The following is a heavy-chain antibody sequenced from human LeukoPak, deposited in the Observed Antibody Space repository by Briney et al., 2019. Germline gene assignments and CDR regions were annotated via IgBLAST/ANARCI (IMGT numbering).Heavy chain of an antibody. V-gene: IGHV1-46*01. D-gene: IGHD2-2*01. CDR2: ISPNGDT. Sequence: ASVKICCKASGYTFASYYLHWMRQAPGQWLEWMGLISPNGDTNYAQKFQGRVTMTRDTSTSTAYMELSSLRSEDTAVYYCARARREDIVVVPAALEKYYYYYGMDVWGQGTTVTVSS. CDR1: GYTFASYY. J-gene: IGHJ6*02. CDR3: ARARREDIVVVPAALEKYYYYYGMDV.